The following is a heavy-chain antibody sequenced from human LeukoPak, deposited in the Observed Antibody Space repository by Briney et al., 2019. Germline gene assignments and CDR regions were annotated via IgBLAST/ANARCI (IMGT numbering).Heavy chain of an antibody. Sequence: GSLRLSCSASGFSFRSFAMHWVRQAPGKGLEYVSAISSNGGSTYYADSVKARFTISRDNSKSTLYLQMSSLRAEDTAVYYCVKGSSYYFDSGGYYVDYWGQGVLVTVSS. D-gene: IGHD3-22*01. CDR3: VKGSSYYFDSGGYYVDY. CDR1: GFSFRSFA. J-gene: IGHJ4*02. CDR2: ISSNGGST. V-gene: IGHV3-64D*06.